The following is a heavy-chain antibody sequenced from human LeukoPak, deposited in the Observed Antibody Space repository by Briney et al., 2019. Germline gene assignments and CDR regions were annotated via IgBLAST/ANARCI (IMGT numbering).Heavy chain of an antibody. D-gene: IGHD3-22*01. J-gene: IGHJ4*02. CDR3: ARIDDSSGYYYRY. Sequence: ASVKVSCKASGYTFTGYYMHWVRQAPGQGLEWMGWINPNSGGTNYAQKFQGRVTMTRDTSISTAYMELSRLRSDDTAGYYCARIDDSSGYYYRYWGQGTLVTVSS. CDR1: GYTFTGYY. CDR2: INPNSGGT. V-gene: IGHV1-2*02.